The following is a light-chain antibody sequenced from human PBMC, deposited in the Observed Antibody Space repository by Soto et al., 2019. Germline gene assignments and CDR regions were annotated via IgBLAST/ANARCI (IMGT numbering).Light chain of an antibody. Sequence: EIVLTQSPATLPASPLARASLXSRASQSVSSNLAWYQQKPGQAPRFLIYGASTRATGIPARFSGSGSGTEFTLTISSLQPDDFATYYCQQYNGYRWTFGQGTKVDTK. V-gene: IGKV3-15*01. CDR3: QQYNGYRWT. CDR2: GAS. CDR1: QSVSSN. J-gene: IGKJ1*01.